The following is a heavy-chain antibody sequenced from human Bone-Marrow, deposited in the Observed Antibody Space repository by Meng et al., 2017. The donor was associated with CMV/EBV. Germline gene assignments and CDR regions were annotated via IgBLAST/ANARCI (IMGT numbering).Heavy chain of an antibody. CDR3: AKDVEKDAFDI. D-gene: IGHD2-21*01. Sequence: GESLKISCAASGFTFSSYAMHWVRQAPGKGLEWVAVISYDGSNKYYADSVKGRFTISRDNSKNTLYLQMNSLRAEHTAVYYCAKDVEKDAFDIWGQGTMVTVSS. CDR1: GFTFSSYA. J-gene: IGHJ3*02. V-gene: IGHV3-30-3*01. CDR2: ISYDGSNK.